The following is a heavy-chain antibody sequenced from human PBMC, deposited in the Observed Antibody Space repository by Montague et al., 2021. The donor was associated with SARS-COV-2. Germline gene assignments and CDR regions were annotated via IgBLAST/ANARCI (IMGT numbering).Heavy chain of an antibody. CDR3: ARDSGHGFDY. D-gene: IGHD3-10*01. CDR2: ISFDADSV. CDR1: GFLFGDYW. J-gene: IGHJ4*02. Sequence: YRRLSCAASGFLFGDYWMHWVHQVPGKGLTWVPCISFDADSVTYADSVKGRFTISRDAANLYLQMHSLRAEDTAVYYCARDSGHGFDYWGQGTLVTVSS. V-gene: IGHV3-74*03.